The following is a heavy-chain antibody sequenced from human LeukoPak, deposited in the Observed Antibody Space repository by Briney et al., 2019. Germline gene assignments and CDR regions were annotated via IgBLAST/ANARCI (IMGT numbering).Heavy chain of an antibody. V-gene: IGHV1-69*05. J-gene: IGHJ5*02. CDR2: IIPIFGTA. Sequence: ASVKVSCKASGGTFSSYAISWVRQAPGQGLEWMGGIIPIFGTANYAQKFQGRVTITRDTSASTAYMELSSLRSEDTAVYYCARVLRTGTTFDPWGQGTLVTVSS. CDR1: GGTFSSYA. D-gene: IGHD1-7*01. CDR3: ARVLRTGTTFDP.